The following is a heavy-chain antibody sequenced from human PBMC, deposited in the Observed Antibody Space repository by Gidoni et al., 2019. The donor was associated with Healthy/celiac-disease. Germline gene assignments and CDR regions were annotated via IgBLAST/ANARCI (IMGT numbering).Heavy chain of an antibody. CDR2: IRSKAYGGTT. J-gene: IGHJ4*02. D-gene: IGHD2-21*02. V-gene: IGHV3-49*04. CDR3: TRDRKNIGGNSVFDY. CDR1: GFTFGDYA. Sequence: EVQLVESGGGLVQPGRSLRLSCTASGFTFGDYAMSWVRQAPGKGLEWVGFIRSKAYGGTTEYAASVKGRFTISRDDSKSIAYLQMNSLKTEDTAVYYCTRDRKNIGGNSVFDYWGQGTLVTVSS.